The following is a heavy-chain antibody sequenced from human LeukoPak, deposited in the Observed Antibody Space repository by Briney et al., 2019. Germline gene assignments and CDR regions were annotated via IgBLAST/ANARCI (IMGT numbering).Heavy chain of an antibody. CDR3: AKDRRGYSGYGDFDY. Sequence: GGSLRLSCAASGFTFSSYWMHWVRQAPGKGLEWVSGISWNSGSIGYADSVKGRFTISRDNAKNSLYLQMNSLRAEDTALYYCAKDRRGYSGYGDFDYWGQGTLVTVSS. V-gene: IGHV3-9*01. CDR2: ISWNSGSI. J-gene: IGHJ4*02. D-gene: IGHD5-12*01. CDR1: GFTFSSYW.